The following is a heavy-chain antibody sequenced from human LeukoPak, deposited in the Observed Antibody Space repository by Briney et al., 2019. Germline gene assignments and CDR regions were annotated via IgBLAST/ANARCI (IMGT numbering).Heavy chain of an antibody. CDR2: INAGNGNT. CDR3: ARASIYGDYGPAPVY. J-gene: IGHJ4*02. D-gene: IGHD4-17*01. V-gene: IGHV1-3*01. Sequence: ASVKVSCKASGYTFTSYAMHWVRQAPGQRPEWMGWINAGNGNTKYSQKFQGRVTITRDTSASTAYMELSSLRSEDTAVYYCARASIYGDYGPAPVYWGQGTLVTVSS. CDR1: GYTFTSYA.